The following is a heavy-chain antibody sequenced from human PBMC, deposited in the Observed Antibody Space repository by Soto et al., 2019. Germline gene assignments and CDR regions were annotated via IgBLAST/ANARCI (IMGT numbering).Heavy chain of an antibody. V-gene: IGHV2-70*04. CDR3: ARTITRGSLFDY. D-gene: IGHD3-10*01. CDR2: IDWDDDK. CDR1: GFSLSTSGMR. J-gene: IGHJ4*02. Sequence: GSGPTLVNPTQTLTLTCTFSGFSLSTSGMRVSWIRQPPGKALEWLARIDWDDDKFYSTSLKTRLTISKDTSKNQVVLTITNMDPVETATYYCARTITRGSLFDYWGKGTLVTVSS.